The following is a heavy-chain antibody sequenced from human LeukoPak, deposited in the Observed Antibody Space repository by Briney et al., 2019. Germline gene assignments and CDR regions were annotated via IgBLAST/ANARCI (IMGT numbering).Heavy chain of an antibody. CDR1: GFTFSNYG. CDR3: ARDLEDSSPFGAFDM. CDR2: IWFDGIRK. J-gene: IGHJ3*02. Sequence: GGSLRLSCAASGFTFSNYGMHWVRQVPGKGLEWVAAIWFDGIRKYYADSVKGRLTISRDNSKNTLYLQMNSLRAEDTAVYYCARDLEDSSPFGAFDMWGQGTIVTVSS. D-gene: IGHD3-22*01. V-gene: IGHV3-33*01.